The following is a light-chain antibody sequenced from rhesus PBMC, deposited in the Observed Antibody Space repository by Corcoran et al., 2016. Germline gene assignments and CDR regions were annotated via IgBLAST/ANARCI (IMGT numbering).Light chain of an antibody. V-gene: IGKV3-31*02. CDR1: QSLSNK. J-gene: IGKJ3*01. CDR2: GAS. CDR3: QETSNLFT. Sequence: EIVMTQSPATLSLSPGETATISCRSSQSLSNKLAWYQQQPGQAPRLLISGASSRATGIPDRFSGSGSGTDVTLTISSLEPEDFAVYYCQETSNLFTVGPVTKLDIK.